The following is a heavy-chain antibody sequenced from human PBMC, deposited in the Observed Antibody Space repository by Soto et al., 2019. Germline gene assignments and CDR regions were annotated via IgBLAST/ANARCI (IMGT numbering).Heavy chain of an antibody. V-gene: IGHV4-4*07. D-gene: IGHD3-22*01. Sequence: QVQLQESGPGLVKPSETLSLTCTVSGGSISSYYWSWIRQPAGKGLEWIGRIYTSGSTNYNPSLKSRVTRSVDTSKIQFSLKLSSVTAADTAVYYCARVYYYDSSGYYSDAFDIWGQGTMVTVSS. CDR2: IYTSGST. CDR3: ARVYYYDSSGYYSDAFDI. J-gene: IGHJ3*02. CDR1: GGSISSYY.